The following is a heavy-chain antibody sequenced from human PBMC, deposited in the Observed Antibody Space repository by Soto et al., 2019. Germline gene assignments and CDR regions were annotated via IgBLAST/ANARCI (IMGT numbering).Heavy chain of an antibody. J-gene: IGHJ5*02. CDR2: IIPIFGTA. CDR3: ARVGAYYYNCSGSTFDP. V-gene: IGHV1-69*06. Sequence: GASVKVSCKASGPTFSMYAISGVVQAPLRGREGMGGIIPIFGTANYAQKFQGRVTMTADKSTSTAYMELSSLRSEDTAVYYCARVGAYYYNCSGSTFDPWGQGTRGTVSS. D-gene: IGHD3-22*01. CDR1: GPTFSMYA.